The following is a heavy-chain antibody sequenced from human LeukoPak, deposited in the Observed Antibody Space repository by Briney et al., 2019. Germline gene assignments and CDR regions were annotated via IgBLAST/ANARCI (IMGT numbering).Heavy chain of an antibody. CDR1: GFTFSSYA. CDR3: ANNPLTQYCSSTSCYSLPSY. J-gene: IGHJ4*02. D-gene: IGHD2-2*01. V-gene: IGHV3-30-3*01. Sequence: GGSLRLSCAASGFTFSSYAMHWVRQAPGKGLEWVAVISYDGSNKYYADSVKGRFTISRDNSKNTLYLQMNSLRAEDTAVYYCANNPLTQYCSSTSCYSLPSYWGQGTLVTVSS. CDR2: ISYDGSNK.